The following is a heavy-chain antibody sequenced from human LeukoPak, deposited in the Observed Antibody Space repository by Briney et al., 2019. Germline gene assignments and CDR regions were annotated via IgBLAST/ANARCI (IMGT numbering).Heavy chain of an antibody. V-gene: IGHV3-7*01. Sequence: PGGSLRLSCAASGFAFRSYWMSWVRQAPGKGLEWVANINQDGSESHCVDSVKGRYTISRDNAKNSLFLQMNSLGAEDTAVYYCARDWHYYDSTTYYYYFDCWGQGTLVTVSS. CDR2: INQDGSES. D-gene: IGHD3-22*01. CDR1: GFAFRSYW. J-gene: IGHJ4*02. CDR3: ARDWHYYDSTTYYYYFDC.